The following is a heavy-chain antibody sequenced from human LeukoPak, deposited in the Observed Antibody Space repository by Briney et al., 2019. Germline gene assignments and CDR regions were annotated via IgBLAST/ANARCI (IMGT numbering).Heavy chain of an antibody. D-gene: IGHD2-15*01. Sequence: SETLSLTCTVSGGSISSYYWSWIRQPAGKGLEWIGRIYTSGSTNYNPSLKSRVTISVDTSKNQFSLKLSSVTAADTAVYYCARTWGSSGGLYFDYWGQGTLVTVSS. J-gene: IGHJ4*02. CDR2: IYTSGST. CDR3: ARTWGSSGGLYFDY. V-gene: IGHV4-4*07. CDR1: GGSISSYY.